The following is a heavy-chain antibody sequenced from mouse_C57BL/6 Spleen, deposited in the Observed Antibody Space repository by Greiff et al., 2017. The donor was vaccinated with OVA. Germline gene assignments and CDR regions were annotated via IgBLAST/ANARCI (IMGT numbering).Heavy chain of an antibody. D-gene: IGHD1-1*01. J-gene: IGHJ2*01. CDR3: ARLKYYGSNFDY. CDR2: IYPRSGNT. Sequence: VQLQQSGAELARPGASVKLSCKASGYTFTSYGISWVKQRTGQGLEWIGEIYPRSGNTYYNEKFKGKATLTADKSSSTEYMELRSLTSEDSAVYFCARLKYYGSNFDYWGQGTTLTVSS. CDR1: GYTFTSYG. V-gene: IGHV1-81*01.